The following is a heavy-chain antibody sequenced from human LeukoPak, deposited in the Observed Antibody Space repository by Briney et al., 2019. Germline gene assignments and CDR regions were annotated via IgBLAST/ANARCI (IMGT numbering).Heavy chain of an antibody. D-gene: IGHD3-16*01. Sequence: PGGSLRLSCAASGFTFSSYWMHWVRHPPGKGLVWVSRIHLDGRTTNYADSVKGRFTISRDNAKNTLYLEMNSLRAEDTAVYYCARGGSPSDYWGQGTLVTVS. J-gene: IGHJ4*02. CDR1: GFTFSSYW. V-gene: IGHV3-74*01. CDR3: ARGGSPSDY. CDR2: IHLDGRTT.